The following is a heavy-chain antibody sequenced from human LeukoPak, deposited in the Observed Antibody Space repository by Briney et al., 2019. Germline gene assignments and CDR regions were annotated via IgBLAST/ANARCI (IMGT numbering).Heavy chain of an antibody. Sequence: SETLSLTCTVSGAFISSYYWSWIRQPPGKGLEWIGSIYYSGTTNYHPSLKSRVTISIDTSKNQFSLELTAVTAADTAVFYCAKGRASHEYWGQGILVTVSS. J-gene: IGHJ4*02. CDR2: IYYSGTT. D-gene: IGHD3-16*01. V-gene: IGHV4-59*01. CDR3: AKGRASHEY. CDR1: GAFISSYY.